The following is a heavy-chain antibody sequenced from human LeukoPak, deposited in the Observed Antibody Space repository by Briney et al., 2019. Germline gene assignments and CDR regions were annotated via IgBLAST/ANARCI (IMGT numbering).Heavy chain of an antibody. CDR1: GFTFSNYA. J-gene: IGHJ4*02. V-gene: IGHV3-23*01. CDR3: AKWGDYDILTGYYDSDY. Sequence: GASLRLSCAASGFTFSNYAMSWVRQAPGKGLEWVSAVSGPDDSTYYADSVKGRFTISRDNSKNTLYLQMNSLRAEDTAVYYCAKWGDYDILTGYYDSDYWGQGTLVTVSS. CDR2: VSGPDDST. D-gene: IGHD3-9*01.